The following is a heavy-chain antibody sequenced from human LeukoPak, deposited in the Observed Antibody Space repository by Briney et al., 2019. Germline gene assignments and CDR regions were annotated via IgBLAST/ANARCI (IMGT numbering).Heavy chain of an antibody. D-gene: IGHD3-9*01. CDR2: ISAYNGNT. V-gene: IGHV1-18*01. Sequence: ASVKVSCKASGYTFTSYSISWVRQAPGQGLEWMGWISAYNGNTNYAQKLQGRVTMTTDTSTSTAYMELRSLRSDDAAVYYCARGPDRHYDILTGYYSYWGPGTLVTVSS. CDR3: ARGPDRHYDILTGYYSY. J-gene: IGHJ4*02. CDR1: GYTFTSYS.